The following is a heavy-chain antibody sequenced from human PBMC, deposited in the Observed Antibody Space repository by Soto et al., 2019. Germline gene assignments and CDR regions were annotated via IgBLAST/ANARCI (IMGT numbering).Heavy chain of an antibody. Sequence: SETLSLTCTVSGGSISSGGYYWSWIRQHPGKGLEWIGYIYYSGSTYYNPSLKSRVTISVDTSKNQFSLKLSSVTAADTAVYYCARDGRYYYGSWIFYGMDVWGQGPTVTVSS. CDR3: ARDGRYYYGSWIFYGMDV. CDR1: GGSISSGGYY. V-gene: IGHV4-31*03. CDR2: IYYSGST. D-gene: IGHD3-10*01. J-gene: IGHJ6*02.